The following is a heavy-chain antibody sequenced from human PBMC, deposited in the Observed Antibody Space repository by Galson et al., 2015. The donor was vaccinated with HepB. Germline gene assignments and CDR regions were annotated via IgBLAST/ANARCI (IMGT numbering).Heavy chain of an antibody. CDR1: GFSLRTGGVG. J-gene: IGHJ4*02. Sequence: PALVKPTQTLTLTCTFSGFSLRTGGVGVGWIRQPPGKALEWLALIYWDDDKRYRPSLKSRLTITKDTSENQVVLTMTNMDPVDTTTYYCAHMGLYVSDSSGYRYFDYWGQGTLVTVSS. V-gene: IGHV2-5*02. D-gene: IGHD3-22*01. CDR2: IYWDDDK. CDR3: AHMGLYVSDSSGYRYFDY.